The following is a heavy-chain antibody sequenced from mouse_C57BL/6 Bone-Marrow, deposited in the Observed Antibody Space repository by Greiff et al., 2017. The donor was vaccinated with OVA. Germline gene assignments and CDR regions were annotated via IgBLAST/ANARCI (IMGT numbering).Heavy chain of an antibody. CDR3: ARRNYGSSCAMDY. Sequence: VQGVESGAELARPGASVKLSCKASGYTFTSYGISWVKQRTGQGLEWIGEIYPRSGNTYYNEKFKGKATLTADKSSSTAYMELRSLTSEDSAVYFGARRNYGSSCAMDYWGQGTSVTVSS. CDR1: GYTFTSYG. V-gene: IGHV1-81*01. J-gene: IGHJ4*01. D-gene: IGHD1-1*01. CDR2: IYPRSGNT.